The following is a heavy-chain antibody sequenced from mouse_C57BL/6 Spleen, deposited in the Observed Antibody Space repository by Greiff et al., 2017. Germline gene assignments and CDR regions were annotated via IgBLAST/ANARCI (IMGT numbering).Heavy chain of an antibody. CDR1: GYSITSGYY. J-gene: IGHJ1*03. D-gene: IGHD1-1*01. CDR3: ARAVYGSSYEGPWYFDV. V-gene: IGHV3-6*01. Sequence: EVQLQESGPGLVKPSQSLSLTCSVTGYSITSGYYWNWIRQFPGNKLEWMGYISYDGSNNYNPSLKNRISITRDTSKNQFFLKLNSVTTEDTATYYCARAVYGSSYEGPWYFDVWGTGTTVTVSS. CDR2: ISYDGSN.